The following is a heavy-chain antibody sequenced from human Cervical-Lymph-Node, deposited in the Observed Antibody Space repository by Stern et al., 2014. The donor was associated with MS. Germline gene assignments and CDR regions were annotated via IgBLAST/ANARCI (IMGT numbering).Heavy chain of an antibody. D-gene: IGHD2-15*01. V-gene: IGHV3-30-3*01. CDR1: GFIFSNYA. J-gene: IGHJ4*02. CDR2: LSNEGSKQ. CDR3: GRDTCRGGGCYFRY. Sequence: VQLVESGGGVVQPGSSLRLSCAASGFIFSNYAMHWVRQAPGKGLDWVAFLSNEGSKQFYADSVKGRFTISRDNANNTLYLQMNSLRPEDTAVYYCGRDTCRGGGCYFRYWGQGILITVSS.